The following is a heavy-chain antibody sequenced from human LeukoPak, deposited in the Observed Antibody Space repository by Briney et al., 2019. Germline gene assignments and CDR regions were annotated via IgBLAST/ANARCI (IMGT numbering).Heavy chain of an antibody. Sequence: GGSLRLSCLGSGFTFRNYPMYWVRQAPGKGLEWKAVISYDGNTKYYADSVKGRFTISRDNSKNTLYLQMNSLRAEDTAVYYCAKDWAIAGSYYCMDVWGKGTTVTISS. CDR3: AKDWAIAGSYYCMDV. J-gene: IGHJ6*03. CDR1: GFTFRNYP. V-gene: IGHV3-30*04. CDR2: ISYDGNTK. D-gene: IGHD2-2*01.